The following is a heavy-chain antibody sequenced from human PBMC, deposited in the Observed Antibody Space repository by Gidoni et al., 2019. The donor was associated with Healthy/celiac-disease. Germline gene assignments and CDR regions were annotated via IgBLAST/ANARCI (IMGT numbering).Heavy chain of an antibody. CDR3: ARLSDYGGKMDLGY. J-gene: IGHJ4*02. D-gene: IGHD4-17*01. CDR2: IWYDGSNK. CDR1: GFTFSSYG. Sequence: QVQLVESGGGVVQPGRSLRLSCAASGFTFSSYGMHWVRQAPGKGLEWVAVIWYDGSNKYYADSVKGRFTISRDNSKNTLYLQMNSLRAEDTAVYYCARLSDYGGKMDLGYWGQGTLVTVSS. V-gene: IGHV3-33*01.